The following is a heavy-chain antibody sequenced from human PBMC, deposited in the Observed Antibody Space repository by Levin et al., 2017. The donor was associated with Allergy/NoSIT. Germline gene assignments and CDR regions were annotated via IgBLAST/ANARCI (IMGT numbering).Heavy chain of an antibody. J-gene: IGHJ4*02. CDR3: ARAPTYSTSWYYFDN. D-gene: IGHD6-13*01. CDR2: MNPNTGNT. CDR1: GYTFTSYE. V-gene: IGHV1-8*01. Sequence: GESLKISCKASGYTFTSYEINWVRQATGQGLEWMGWMNPNTGNTRFAQKFQGRVTMTSDTSTSTAYMDLSSLRSEDTAVYYCARAPTYSTSWYYFDNWGQGTLVTVSS.